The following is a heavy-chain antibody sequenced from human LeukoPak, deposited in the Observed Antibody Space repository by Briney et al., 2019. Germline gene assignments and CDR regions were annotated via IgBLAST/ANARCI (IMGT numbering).Heavy chain of an antibody. D-gene: IGHD6-13*01. J-gene: IGHJ3*02. CDR3: ARPVSGYSSSLVFDI. CDR1: GGSISSGGYY. CDR2: INHSGST. Sequence: PSETLSLTCTVSGGSISSGGYYWSWIRQPPGKGLEWIGEINHSGSTNYNPSLKSRVTISVDTSKNQFSLKLSSVTAADTAVYYCARPVSGYSSSLVFDIWGQGTMVTVSS. V-gene: IGHV4-39*07.